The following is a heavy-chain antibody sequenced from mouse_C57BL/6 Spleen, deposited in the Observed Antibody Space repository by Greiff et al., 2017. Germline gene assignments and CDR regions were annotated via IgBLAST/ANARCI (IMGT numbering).Heavy chain of an antibody. Sequence: VKLQESGPGLVAPSPSLSITCTVSGFSLTSYGVHWVRQPPGKGLEWLVVIWSDGSTTYNSALKSRLSISKDNSKSQVFLKMNSLQTDDTAMYYCATAYYGSSYYAMDYWGQGTSVTVSS. CDR3: ATAYYGSSYYAMDY. CDR1: GFSLTSYG. J-gene: IGHJ4*01. D-gene: IGHD1-1*01. V-gene: IGHV2-6*03. CDR2: IWSDGST.